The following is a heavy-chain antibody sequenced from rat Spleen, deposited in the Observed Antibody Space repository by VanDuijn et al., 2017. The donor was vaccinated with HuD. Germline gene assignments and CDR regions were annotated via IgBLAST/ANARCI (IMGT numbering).Heavy chain of an antibody. CDR1: GFTFSNYD. V-gene: IGHV5-27*01. D-gene: IGHD1-12*02. CDR3: TIGSHYFDVTYYYEY. CDR2: ISPSGGST. J-gene: IGHJ2*01. Sequence: EVQLVESGGGLVQPGRSLKLSCAASGFTFSNYDMAWVRQAPTKGLEWVASISPSGGSTYYRDSVKGRFTVSRDNAKSTLYLQMDSLRSEDTATYYCTIGSHYFDVTYYYEYWGQGVMVTVSS.